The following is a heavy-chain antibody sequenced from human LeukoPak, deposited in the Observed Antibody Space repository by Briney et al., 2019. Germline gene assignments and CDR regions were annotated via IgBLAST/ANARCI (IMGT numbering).Heavy chain of an antibody. V-gene: IGHV1-18*01. CDR2: ISAYNGNT. CDR1: GYTFTSYG. D-gene: IGHD3-22*01. Sequence: ASVKVSCKASGYTFTSYGISWVRQAPGQGLEWMGWISAYNGNTNYAQKFQDRVTMTTDTSTSTAYMELRSLRSDDTAVYYCARLWVYDNSGSAFDIWGQGTMVTVSS. J-gene: IGHJ3*02. CDR3: ARLWVYDNSGSAFDI.